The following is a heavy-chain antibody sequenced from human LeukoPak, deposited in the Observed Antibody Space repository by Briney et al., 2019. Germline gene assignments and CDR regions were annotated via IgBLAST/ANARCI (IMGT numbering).Heavy chain of an antibody. CDR3: ARDGASSSVENYDH. V-gene: IGHV7-4-1*02. J-gene: IGHJ4*02. Sequence: ASVKVSCKASGYTFTNYAMNWVRQAPGQGLEWMGFIYTNTGIPTYAQGFTGRFVFSLDTSVSTTYLQISSLEAEDTAVYYCARDGASSSVENYDHWGQGTLVTISS. CDR1: GYTFTNYA. D-gene: IGHD6-6*01. CDR2: IYTNTGIP.